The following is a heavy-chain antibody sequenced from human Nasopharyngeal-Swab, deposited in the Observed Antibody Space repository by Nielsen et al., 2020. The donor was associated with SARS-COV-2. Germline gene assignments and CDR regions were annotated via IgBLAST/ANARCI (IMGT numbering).Heavy chain of an antibody. CDR2: MYGLGTT. V-gene: IGHV3-53*01. CDR3: AGFGGYSF. CDR1: GFTVSNNH. Sequence: GGSLRLSCAASGFTVSNNHVTWVRQAPGKGLECVSVMYGLGTTYYADSVKGRFTISRDNSKNTVYLQMNGLRAEETAIYYCAGFGGYSFWGQGTLVTVSS. J-gene: IGHJ4*02. D-gene: IGHD2-15*01.